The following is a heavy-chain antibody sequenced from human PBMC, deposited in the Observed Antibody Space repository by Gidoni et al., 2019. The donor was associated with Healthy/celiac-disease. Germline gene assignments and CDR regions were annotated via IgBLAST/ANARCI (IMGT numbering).Heavy chain of an antibody. CDR1: GYTFTSYG. Sequence: QVQLVQSGAEVKKPGASVKVSCKASGYTFTSYGISWVRQAPGQGLEWMGWISAYNGNTNYAQKLQGRVTMTTDTSTSTAYMELRSLRSDDTAVYYCARDQGMAFYDSSGYAPYWGYWGQGTLVTVSS. CDR3: ARDQGMAFYDSSGYAPYWGY. J-gene: IGHJ4*02. D-gene: IGHD3-22*01. CDR2: ISAYNGNT. V-gene: IGHV1-18*01.